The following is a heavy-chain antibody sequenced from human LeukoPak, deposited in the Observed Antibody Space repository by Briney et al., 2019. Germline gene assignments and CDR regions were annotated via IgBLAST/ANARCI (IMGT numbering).Heavy chain of an antibody. J-gene: IGHJ3*02. CDR3: ARPIGRAFDAFDI. D-gene: IGHD2-21*01. V-gene: IGHV4-59*08. CDR1: GGSISSYY. CDR2: IYYSGST. Sequence: SETLSLTCTVSGGSISSYYWSWIRQPPGKGLEWIGYIYYSGSTNYTPSLKSRVTISVDTSKNQFSLKLSSVTAADTAVYYCARPIGRAFDAFDIWGQGTMVTVSS.